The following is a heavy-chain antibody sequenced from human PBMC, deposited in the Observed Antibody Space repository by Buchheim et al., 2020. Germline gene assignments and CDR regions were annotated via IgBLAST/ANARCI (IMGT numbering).Heavy chain of an antibody. CDR3: VRDMYGSGDY. J-gene: IGHJ4*02. Sequence: EVQLVESGGGLVQPGGSLRLSCSAPGFPFSIYWMHWVRQAPGKGLAWVSHINREGTTTNYADSVRGRFTLSRDNGKNKQYLQMNNLRAEDTAVYYCVRDMYGSGDYWGQGTL. V-gene: IGHV3-74*01. CDR2: INREGTTT. CDR1: GFPFSIYW. D-gene: IGHD3-10*01.